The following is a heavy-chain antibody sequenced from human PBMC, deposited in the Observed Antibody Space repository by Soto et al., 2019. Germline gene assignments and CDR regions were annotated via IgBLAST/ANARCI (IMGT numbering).Heavy chain of an antibody. CDR2: IYYSGST. Sequence: SETLSLTCTVSGGSISSGDYYWSWIRQPPGKGLEWIGYIYYSGSTYYNPSLKSRVTISVDTSKNQFSLKLSSVTAADTAVYYCARSERGYYYDSSGSVDYWGQGTLVTVSS. V-gene: IGHV4-30-4*01. CDR3: ARSERGYYYDSSGSVDY. J-gene: IGHJ4*02. CDR1: GGSISSGDYY. D-gene: IGHD3-22*01.